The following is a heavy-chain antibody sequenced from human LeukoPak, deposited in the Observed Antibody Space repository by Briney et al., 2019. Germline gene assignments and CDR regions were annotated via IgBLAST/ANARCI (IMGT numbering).Heavy chain of an antibody. CDR3: ARDRGRNWFDP. J-gene: IGHJ5*02. V-gene: IGHV3-30-3*01. CDR1: GFTFSSYA. Sequence: PGGSLRLSCAVSGFTFSSYAMHWVRQASGKGLEWVAVTSHDGSNKYYADSVKGRFTISRDNSKNTLYLQMNSLRVEDTAVYYCARDRGRNWFDPWGQGTLVTVSS. D-gene: IGHD5-24*01. CDR2: TSHDGSNK.